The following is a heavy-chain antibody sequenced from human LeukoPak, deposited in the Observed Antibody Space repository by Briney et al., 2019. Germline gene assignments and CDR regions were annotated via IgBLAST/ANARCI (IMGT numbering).Heavy chain of an antibody. CDR1: GFTFNNAW. CDR2: IKTKRDGATT. D-gene: IGHD3-22*01. CDR3: TTDPVDSSGYYYFDT. V-gene: IGHV3-15*01. J-gene: IGHJ4*02. Sequence: GGSLRLSCAASGFTFNNAWMNWVRQAPGKGLEWLGRIKTKRDGATTDYAAPVRGRFTISRDDSKNTMYLQMNSLRSEDTAVYYCTTDPVDSSGYYYFDTWGQGTLVAASS.